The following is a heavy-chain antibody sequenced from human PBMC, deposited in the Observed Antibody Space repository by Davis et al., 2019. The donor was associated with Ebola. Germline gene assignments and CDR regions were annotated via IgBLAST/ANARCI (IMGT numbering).Heavy chain of an antibody. Sequence: AASVKVSCKASGYTFTGYYMHWVRQAPGQGLEWMGRINPNSGGTNYAQKFQGRVTMTRDTSISTAYMGLSRLRSDDTAVYYCASATVGYCTNGVCYGGWFDPWGQGTLVTVSS. D-gene: IGHD2-8*01. V-gene: IGHV1-2*06. CDR3: ASATVGYCTNGVCYGGWFDP. CDR1: GYTFTGYY. CDR2: INPNSGGT. J-gene: IGHJ5*02.